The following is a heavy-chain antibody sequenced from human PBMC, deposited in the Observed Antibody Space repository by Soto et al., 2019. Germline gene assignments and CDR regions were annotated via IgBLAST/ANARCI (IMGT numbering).Heavy chain of an antibody. Sequence: ASVKVSCKASGGTFSNYAITWVRQAPGQGLEWMGWINAGNGKTNYSQKFQGRVTITRDTSASTAYMELSSLRSEDTAVYYCARDVAAADYWGQGTLVTVSS. CDR2: INAGNGKT. V-gene: IGHV1-3*01. D-gene: IGHD6-13*01. CDR1: GGTFSNYA. CDR3: ARDVAAADY. J-gene: IGHJ4*02.